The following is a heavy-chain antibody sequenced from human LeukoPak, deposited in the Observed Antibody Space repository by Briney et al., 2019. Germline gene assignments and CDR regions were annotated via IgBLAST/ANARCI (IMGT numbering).Heavy chain of an antibody. Sequence: SETLSLTCTVSGGLLSSSSHYWGWIRQPPGKGLEWIGYIYYSGSTNYNPSLKSRVTISVDTSKNQFSLKLSSVTAADTAMYYCARRVATTGIYGFDIWGQGTMVTVSS. CDR3: ARRVATTGIYGFDI. CDR1: GGLLSSSSHY. CDR2: IYYSGST. D-gene: IGHD6-13*01. J-gene: IGHJ3*02. V-gene: IGHV4-61*01.